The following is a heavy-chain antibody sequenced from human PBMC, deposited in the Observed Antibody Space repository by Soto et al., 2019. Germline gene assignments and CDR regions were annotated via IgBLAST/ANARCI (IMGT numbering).Heavy chain of an antibody. V-gene: IGHV3-23*01. CDR1: GFTFSSYA. D-gene: IGHD6-19*01. CDR2: ISGSGGST. Sequence: GGSLRLSCAASGFTFSSYAMSWVRQAPGKGLEWVSAISGSGGSTYYADSVKGRFTISRDNSKNTLYLQMNSLRAEDTAVYYCAKDRSGWYREGFDAFDIWGQGTMVTVSS. J-gene: IGHJ3*02. CDR3: AKDRSGWYREGFDAFDI.